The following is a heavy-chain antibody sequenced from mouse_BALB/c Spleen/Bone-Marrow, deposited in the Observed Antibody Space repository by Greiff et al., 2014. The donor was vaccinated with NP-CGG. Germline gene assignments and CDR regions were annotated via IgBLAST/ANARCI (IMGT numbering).Heavy chain of an antibody. CDR3: ARARYGSYYGY. V-gene: IGHV1S56*01. Sequence: VQLQQSGPELVKPGASVRISCKASNYTFTTYYIYWVKQRPGQGLEWIGWIYPGNVNTKYNEKFKAKATLTADKSSSTAYMQLKSLTPEYYAVFVCARARYGSYYGYWGQGTPLTVSS. CDR1: NYTFTTYY. J-gene: IGHJ2*01. CDR2: IYPGNVNT. D-gene: IGHD1-1*01.